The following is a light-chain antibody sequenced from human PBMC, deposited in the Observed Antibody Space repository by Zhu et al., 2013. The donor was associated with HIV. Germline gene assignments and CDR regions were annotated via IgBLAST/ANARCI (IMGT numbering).Light chain of an antibody. J-gene: IGLJ3*02. CDR2: DSE. CDR1: SSNIGNNY. CDR3: ATWDDALRVGV. V-gene: IGLV1-51*01. Sequence: QSVLTQPPSVSAAPGQKVTISCSGSSSNIGNNYVSWYQQLPGTAPKLLIYDSEKRSSGIPDRFSASKSGTLVTLEITGLQTGDEADYFCATWDDALRVGVFGGGTKLTVL.